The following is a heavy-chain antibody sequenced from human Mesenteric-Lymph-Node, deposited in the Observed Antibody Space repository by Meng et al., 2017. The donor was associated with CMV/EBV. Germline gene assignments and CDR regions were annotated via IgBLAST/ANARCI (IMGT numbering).Heavy chain of an antibody. V-gene: IGHV3-21*01. Sequence: GESLKISCAASGFTFYYYTMSWVRQAPGKGPEWVSSISSSSSYIYYADSVKGRFTISRDNAKNSLYLQMNSLRAEDTAVYYCARDLRGGPSGMDVWGQGTTVTVSS. CDR3: ARDLRGGPSGMDV. CDR1: GFTFYYYT. CDR2: ISSSSSYI. D-gene: IGHD3-16*01. J-gene: IGHJ6*02.